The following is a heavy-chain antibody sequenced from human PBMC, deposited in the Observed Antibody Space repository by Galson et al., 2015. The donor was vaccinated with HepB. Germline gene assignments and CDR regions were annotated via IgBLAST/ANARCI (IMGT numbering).Heavy chain of an antibody. CDR3: TKRGGRDANTYDDS. CDR1: GFTFSTFH. CDR2: ILVSDGAT. Sequence: SLRLSCAASGFTFSTFHMGWVRLAPGKGLEWVSSILVSDGATNYADSVKGRFTISRDNSKNTLYLQMNNLRAEDTAIYYCTKRGGRDANTYDDSWGQGTLVPASS. D-gene: IGHD5-24*01. J-gene: IGHJ5*01. V-gene: IGHV3-23*01.